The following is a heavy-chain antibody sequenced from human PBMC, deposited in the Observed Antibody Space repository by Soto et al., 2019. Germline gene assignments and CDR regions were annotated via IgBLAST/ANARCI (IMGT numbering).Heavy chain of an antibody. CDR3: ARVAYPWSAAAGTWWFDP. Sequence: GGSLRLSCAASGFTFSDYYMSWIRQAPGKGLEWVSYISSSGSTIYYADSVKGRFTISRDNAKNSLYLQMNSLRAEDTAVYYCARVAYPWSAAAGTWWFDPWGQGTLVTVSS. J-gene: IGHJ5*02. V-gene: IGHV3-11*01. D-gene: IGHD6-13*01. CDR1: GFTFSDYY. CDR2: ISSSGSTI.